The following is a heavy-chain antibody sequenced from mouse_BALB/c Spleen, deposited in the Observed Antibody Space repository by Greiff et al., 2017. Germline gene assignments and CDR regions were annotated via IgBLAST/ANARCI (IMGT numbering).Heavy chain of an antibody. D-gene: IGHD6-1*01. CDR2: IRNKANGYTT. Sequence: VQGVESGGGLVQPGGSLRLSCATSGFTFTDYYMSWVRQPPGKALEWLGFIRNKANGYTTEYSASVKGRFTISRDNSQSILYLQMNTLRAEDSATYYCARPLQGGYAMDYWGQGTSVTVSS. CDR1: GFTFTDYY. V-gene: IGHV7-3*02. J-gene: IGHJ4*01. CDR3: ARPLQGGYAMDY.